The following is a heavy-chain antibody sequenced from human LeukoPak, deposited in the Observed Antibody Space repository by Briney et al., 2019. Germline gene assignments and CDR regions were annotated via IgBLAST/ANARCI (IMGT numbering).Heavy chain of an antibody. Sequence: GESLEISFKGSGYRFTSYWIGWVRPMPGKGLGWMGIIYPGDSDTRYSPSFQGQVTISADKSISTAYLQWSSLKASDTAMHYCARLGGVVPAVWGNWFDPWGQGTLVTVSS. V-gene: IGHV5-51*01. J-gene: IGHJ5*02. CDR3: ARLGGVVPAVWGNWFDP. CDR1: GYRFTSYW. D-gene: IGHD2-2*01. CDR2: IYPGDSDT.